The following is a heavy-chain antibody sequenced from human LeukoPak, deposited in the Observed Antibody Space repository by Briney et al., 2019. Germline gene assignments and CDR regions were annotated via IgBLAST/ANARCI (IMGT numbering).Heavy chain of an antibody. D-gene: IGHD2-2*01. V-gene: IGHV4-59*01. CDR1: GGSISSYY. Sequence: SETLSLTCTVSGGSISSYYWSWIRQPPGKGLEWIGYIYYSGSTNYNPSLKSRVTISVDTSKNQFPLKLSSVTAADTAVYYCARPSTGYWYFDLWGRGTLVTVSS. J-gene: IGHJ2*01. CDR2: IYYSGST. CDR3: ARPSTGYWYFDL.